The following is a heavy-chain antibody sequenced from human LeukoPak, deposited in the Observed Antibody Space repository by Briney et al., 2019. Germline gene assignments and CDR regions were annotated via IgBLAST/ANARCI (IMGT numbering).Heavy chain of an antibody. CDR1: GFTFSSYW. Sequence: GGSLRLSCAASGFTFSSYWMSWVRQAPGKGLEWVANIKQDGSEKYYVDSVKGRFTISRDNAKNSLYLQMNSLRAEATAVYYCARDDPSPGYSSGWPYFDYWGQGTLVTVSS. V-gene: IGHV3-7*01. CDR2: IKQDGSEK. D-gene: IGHD6-19*01. CDR3: ARDDPSPGYSSGWPYFDY. J-gene: IGHJ4*02.